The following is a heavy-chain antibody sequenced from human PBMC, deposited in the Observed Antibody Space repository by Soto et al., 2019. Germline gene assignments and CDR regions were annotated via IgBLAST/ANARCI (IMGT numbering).Heavy chain of an antibody. CDR1: GGSFSGYY. V-gene: IGHV4-34*01. J-gene: IGHJ6*02. CDR2: INHSGST. D-gene: IGHD1-26*01. CDR3: ARGGGGSYYVYYYYGMDV. Sequence: PSETLSLTCAVYGGSFSGYYWSWIRQPPGKGLEWIGEINHSGSTNYNPSPKSRVTISVDTSKNQFSLKLSSVTAADTAVYYCARGGGGSYYVYYYYGMDVWGQGTTVTVSS.